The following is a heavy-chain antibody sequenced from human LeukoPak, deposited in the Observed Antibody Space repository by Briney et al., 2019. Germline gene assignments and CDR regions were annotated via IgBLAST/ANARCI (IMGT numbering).Heavy chain of an antibody. CDR1: GGSFKSYY. CDR2: IYISGST. J-gene: IGHJ4*02. Sequence: SETLSLTCTVSGGSFKSYYWTWIRQPVGKGLEWIGRIYISGSTDYNPSLQSRVTISVDTSKNQFSLKLSSVTAADTAVYYCARGYCTNAVCSLGPTQAWGQGTLVTVSS. V-gene: IGHV4-4*07. CDR3: ARGYCTNAVCSLGPTQA. D-gene: IGHD2-8*01.